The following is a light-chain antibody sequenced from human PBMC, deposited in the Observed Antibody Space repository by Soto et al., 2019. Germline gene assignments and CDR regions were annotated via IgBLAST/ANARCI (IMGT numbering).Light chain of an antibody. Sequence: DIQMTQSPSSLSASIGDRVTITCRASQSISNYLNWYQQKPGTAPKLLIYTASSLKSGVPSRFSGSGSGTDFTLTINSLQREDFATYYCQQSYNTPYTFGQGTKLEIK. CDR2: TAS. J-gene: IGKJ2*01. CDR1: QSISNY. V-gene: IGKV1-39*01. CDR3: QQSYNTPYT.